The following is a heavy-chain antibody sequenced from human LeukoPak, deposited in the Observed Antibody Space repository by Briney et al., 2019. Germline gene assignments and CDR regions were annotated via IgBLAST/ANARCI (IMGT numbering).Heavy chain of an antibody. D-gene: IGHD2-21*02. CDR2: VSGSGGST. CDR3: AKDAAYCGGDCYSGWFDP. CDR1: GFTFSSYA. Sequence: GGSLRLSCAASGFTFSSYAMSWVRQAPGKGLEWVSGVSGSGGSTYYADSVKGRFTISRDNSKNTLYLQMNSLRAEDTAVYYCAKDAAYCGGDCYSGWFDPWGQGTLVTVSS. V-gene: IGHV3-23*01. J-gene: IGHJ5*02.